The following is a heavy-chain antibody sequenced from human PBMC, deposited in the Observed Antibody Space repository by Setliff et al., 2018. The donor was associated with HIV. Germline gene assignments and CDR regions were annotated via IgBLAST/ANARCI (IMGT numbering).Heavy chain of an antibody. CDR2: IYYSGRT. D-gene: IGHD6-19*01. CDR1: GGSIEFSSYY. Sequence: SETLSLTCSVSGGSIEFSSYYWGWIRQPQGKGLEWIGSIYYSGRTYYNPSLKSRVTISVDTSKNQFSLKLSSVTAADTAVYYCARHDGGGWYVRVLATSFDYWGQGTLVTVSS. CDR3: ARHDGGGWYVRVLATSFDY. J-gene: IGHJ4*02. V-gene: IGHV4-39*01.